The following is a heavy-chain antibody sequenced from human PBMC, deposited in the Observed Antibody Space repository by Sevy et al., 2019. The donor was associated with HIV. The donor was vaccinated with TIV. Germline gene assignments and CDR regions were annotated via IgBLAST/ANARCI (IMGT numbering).Heavy chain of an antibody. CDR1: RFTFSTYD. Sequence: GGSLRLSCAASRFTFSTYDIHWVRQAPGKGLEWVAVISHDGSYQYYTDSVKGRFTISRDNSKNTLYLQMNSLRAEDTAVYYCAKDGSAYDSSGYYSFDYWGQGTLVTVSS. CDR3: AKDGSAYDSSGYYSFDY. J-gene: IGHJ4*02. CDR2: ISHDGSYQ. D-gene: IGHD3-22*01. V-gene: IGHV3-30*18.